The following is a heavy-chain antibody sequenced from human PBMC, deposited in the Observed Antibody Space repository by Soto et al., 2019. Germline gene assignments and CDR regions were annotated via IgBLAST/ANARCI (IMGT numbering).Heavy chain of an antibody. V-gene: IGHV4-30-2*01. Sequence: SETLSLTCAVSGGSISSGGYCWSWIRQPPGKGKEWIGYIYHSGSTYYDPSLKSRVTISLDRSKNQFSLKLSSVTAADTAVYYCARDDRANGMDVWGQGTTVTVSS. CDR2: IYHSGST. CDR3: ARDDRANGMDV. J-gene: IGHJ6*02. CDR1: GGSISSGGYC.